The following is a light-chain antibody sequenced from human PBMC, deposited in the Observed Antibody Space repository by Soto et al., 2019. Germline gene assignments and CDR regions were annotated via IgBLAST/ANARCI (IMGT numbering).Light chain of an antibody. J-gene: IGKJ1*01. Sequence: IVLTQSPGTLSLSTGERSPLSCRASQSVSSSYLAWYQQKPGQAPRLLIYGASSRATGIPDRFSGSGSGTDFTLTISSLQPEDFATYYRQQSHSTTWTFGQGTKVDIK. V-gene: IGKV3-20*01. CDR1: QSVSSSY. CDR3: QQSHSTTWT. CDR2: GAS.